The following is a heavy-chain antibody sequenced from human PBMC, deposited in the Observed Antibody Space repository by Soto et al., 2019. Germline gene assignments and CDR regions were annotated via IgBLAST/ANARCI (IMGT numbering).Heavy chain of an antibody. J-gene: IGHJ3*02. Sequence: ASVKVSCKASGYTFTSYAMHWVRQAPGQRLEWMGWINAGNGNTKYSQKFQGRVTITADKSTSTAYMELSSLRSEDTAVYYCAREPAKNYYDSSGYHDAFDIWGQGTMVTVSS. D-gene: IGHD3-22*01. CDR2: INAGNGNT. V-gene: IGHV1-3*01. CDR1: GYTFTSYA. CDR3: AREPAKNYYDSSGYHDAFDI.